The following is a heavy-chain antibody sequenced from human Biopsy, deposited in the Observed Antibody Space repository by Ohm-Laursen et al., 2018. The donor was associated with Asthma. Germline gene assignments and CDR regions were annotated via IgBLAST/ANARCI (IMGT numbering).Heavy chain of an antibody. CDR2: MYYGETT. J-gene: IGHJ4*02. V-gene: IGHV4-39*07. D-gene: IGHD2-15*01. CDR1: GASITSSAYY. Sequence: SDTLSLTWSVSGASITSSAYYWGWIRQPPGKGLEWIGSMYYGETTYYSPSLKSRVTISVDTSKKQISLRLSSVIAADTAVYYCAGFCSGGNCPDHWGQGTLVTVSS. CDR3: AGFCSGGNCPDH.